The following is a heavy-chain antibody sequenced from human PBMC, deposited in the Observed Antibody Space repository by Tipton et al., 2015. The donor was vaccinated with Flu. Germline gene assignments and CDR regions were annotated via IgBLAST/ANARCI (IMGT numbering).Heavy chain of an antibody. J-gene: IGHJ4*02. Sequence: TLSLTCTVSGGSISSGGYYWSWIRQHPGKGLEWIGYIYYSGSTYHNPSLKSRVTISVDTSKNQFSLKLSSVTAADTAVYYCARGRLSSGYYYSWGQGTLVTVSS. V-gene: IGHV4-31*03. D-gene: IGHD3-22*01. CDR2: IYYSGST. CDR1: GGSISSGGYY. CDR3: ARGRLSSGYYYS.